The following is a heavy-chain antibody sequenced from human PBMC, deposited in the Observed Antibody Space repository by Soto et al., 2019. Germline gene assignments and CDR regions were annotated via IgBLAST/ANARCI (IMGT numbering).Heavy chain of an antibody. CDR1: GGSFSGYY. J-gene: IGHJ6*02. CDR2: INHSGST. CDR3: ARERGVTHTRSSWYSGGSGGGYYYYYGMDV. D-gene: IGHD6-13*01. Sequence: QVQLQQWGAGLLKPSETLSLTCAVYGGSFSGYYWSWIRQPPGKGLEWIGEINHSGSTNYNPSLKSRVTISVDTSKNQFSLTLSSVTAAHTAVYYCARERGVTHTRSSWYSGGSGGGYYYYYGMDVWGQGTTVTVSS. V-gene: IGHV4-34*01.